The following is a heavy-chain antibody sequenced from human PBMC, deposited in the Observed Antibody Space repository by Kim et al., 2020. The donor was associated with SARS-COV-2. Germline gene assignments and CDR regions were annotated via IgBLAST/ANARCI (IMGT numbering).Heavy chain of an antibody. D-gene: IGHD3-3*01. CDR2: IIPIFGTA. CDR1: GGTFSSYA. J-gene: IGHJ6*02. V-gene: IGHV1-69*13. CDR3: AREGYDFWSGYYEPQHYYYYYGMDV. Sequence: SVKVSCKASGGTFSSYAISWVRQAPGQGLESMGGIIPIFGTANYAQKFQGRVTITADESTSTAYMELSSLRSEDTAVYYCAREGYDFWSGYYEPQHYYYYYGMDVWGQGTTVTVSS.